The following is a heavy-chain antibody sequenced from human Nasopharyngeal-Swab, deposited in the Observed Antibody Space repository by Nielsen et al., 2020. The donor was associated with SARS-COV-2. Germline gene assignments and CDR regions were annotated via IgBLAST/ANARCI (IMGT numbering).Heavy chain of an antibody. Sequence: GESLKISCAASGFTCSSYSMNWVRQAPGKGLEWVANIKPDGSEKYYVDSVKGRFTISRDNARNSLFLQMDSLRVEDTAIYYCAGNHDNTFWGQGNLVAVS. V-gene: IGHV3-7*03. CDR2: IKPDGSEK. D-gene: IGHD3-22*01. CDR1: GFTCSSYS. J-gene: IGHJ4*02. CDR3: AGNHDNTF.